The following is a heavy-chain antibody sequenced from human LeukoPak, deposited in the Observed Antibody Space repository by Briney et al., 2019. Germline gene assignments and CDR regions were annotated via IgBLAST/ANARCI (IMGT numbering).Heavy chain of an antibody. CDR1: GFTFSSYA. CDR2: ISGSGGST. Sequence: PGGSLRLSCAASGFTFSSYAMSWVRQAPGKGLEWVSAISGSGGSTYYADSVKGRFTISRNNSKNTLYLQMNSLRAEDTAVYYCAKDLRHGVAGTGYFDYWGQGTLVTVSS. CDR3: AKDLRHGVAGTGYFDY. J-gene: IGHJ4*02. V-gene: IGHV3-23*01. D-gene: IGHD6-19*01.